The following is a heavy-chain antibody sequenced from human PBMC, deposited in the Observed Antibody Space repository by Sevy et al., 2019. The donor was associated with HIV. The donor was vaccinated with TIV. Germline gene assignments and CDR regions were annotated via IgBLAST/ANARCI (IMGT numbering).Heavy chain of an antibody. V-gene: IGHV3-23*01. CDR3: GKAQRASGYFDL. CDR2: ISGSGGST. J-gene: IGHJ2*01. CDR1: GFTFSSYA. Sequence: GGSLRLSCAASGFTFSSYAMSWVRQAPGKGLEWVSAISGSGGSTYYADSVKGRFTISRDNSENTLYLQMNSLRAEDTAVYYCGKAQRASGYFDLWGRGTLVTVSS.